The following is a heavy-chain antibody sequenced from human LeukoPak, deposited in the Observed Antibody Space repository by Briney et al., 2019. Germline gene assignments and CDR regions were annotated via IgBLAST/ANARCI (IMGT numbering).Heavy chain of an antibody. J-gene: IGHJ6*02. Sequence: GGSLRLSCAASGFTFSSYAMSWVRQAPGKGLEWVSAISGSGGSTYYADSVKGRFTISRDNSKNTLYLQMNSLRAEDTAVYYCANVGATHYYYGMDVWGQGTTVTVSS. CDR2: ISGSGGST. CDR3: ANVGATHYYYGMDV. D-gene: IGHD1-26*01. CDR1: GFTFSSYA. V-gene: IGHV3-23*01.